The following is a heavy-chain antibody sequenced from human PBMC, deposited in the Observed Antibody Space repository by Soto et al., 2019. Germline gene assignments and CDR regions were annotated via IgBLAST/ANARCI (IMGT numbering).Heavy chain of an antibody. V-gene: IGHV1-69*01. J-gene: IGHJ2*01. CDR3: ESTPCTTVVTLYWYFDL. CDR1: GGTFSSYA. CDR2: IIPIFGTA. Sequence: QVQLVQSGAEVKKPGSSVKVSCKASGGTFSSYAISWVRQAPGQGLEWMGGIIPIFGTANYAQKFQGRVTITADESTSTAYMELSSLRSEDTAVYYCESTPCTTVVTLYWYFDLWGRGTLLTVSS. D-gene: IGHD4-17*01.